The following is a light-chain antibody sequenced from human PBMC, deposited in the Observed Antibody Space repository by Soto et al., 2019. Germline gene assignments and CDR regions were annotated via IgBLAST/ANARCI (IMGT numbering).Light chain of an antibody. V-gene: IGLV2-14*01. Sequence: QSALTQPASVSGSPGQSLTISCTWTSGDVGRYDSVSWYKHRPGKVPELIIFSDRFSGSKSGNTASLTISGLQAEDEADYYCSSYTTNRTPVVGGGTKVTVL. CDR3: SSYTTNRTPV. CDR1: SGDVGRYDS. J-gene: IGLJ2*01.